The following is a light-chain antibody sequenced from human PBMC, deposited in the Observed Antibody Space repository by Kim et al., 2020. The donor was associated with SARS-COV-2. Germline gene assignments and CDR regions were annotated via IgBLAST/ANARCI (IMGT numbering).Light chain of an antibody. CDR3: QQYYSYPRT. CDR2: AAS. J-gene: IGKJ1*01. V-gene: IGKV1-8*01. CDR1: QGISSY. Sequence: AIRITQSPSSPSASTGDRVTITCRASQGISSYLAWYQQKPGKAPKLLIYAASTLQSGVPSRFSGSGSVTDFTLTISCLQSEDFATYYCQQYYSYPRTFGQGTKVDIK.